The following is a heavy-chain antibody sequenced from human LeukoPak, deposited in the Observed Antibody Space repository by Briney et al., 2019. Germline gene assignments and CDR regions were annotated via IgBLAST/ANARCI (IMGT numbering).Heavy chain of an antibody. Sequence: SETLSLTCTVSGGSISSYSWSWIRQPPRPALELIGNIYHSGGTHHNPSLKSRVTMSVDRSKNQSSLKLTSVTAADTAVYYCAGGGVGATTGTYDSWGQGIPVTVSS. V-gene: IGHV4-59*04. CDR2: IYHSGGT. CDR3: AGGGVGATTGTYDS. J-gene: IGHJ4*02. CDR1: GGSISSYS. D-gene: IGHD1-26*01.